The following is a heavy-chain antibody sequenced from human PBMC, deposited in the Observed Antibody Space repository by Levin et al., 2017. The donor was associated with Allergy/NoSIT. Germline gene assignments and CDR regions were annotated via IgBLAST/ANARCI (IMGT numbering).Heavy chain of an antibody. J-gene: IGHJ6*02. D-gene: IGHD2-21*02. CDR2: IYYSGST. Sequence: SQTLSLTCTVSGGSITSGNYYWTWIRQPPGKGLEWIGYIYYSGSTYYNPSLKSRVAISVDTSKNQFSLKLFSVTAADTAVYYCASSYCGGDCYYYHYYAMDVWGQGTTVTVSS. CDR3: ASSYCGGDCYYYHYYAMDV. CDR1: GGSITSGNYY. V-gene: IGHV4-30-4*08.